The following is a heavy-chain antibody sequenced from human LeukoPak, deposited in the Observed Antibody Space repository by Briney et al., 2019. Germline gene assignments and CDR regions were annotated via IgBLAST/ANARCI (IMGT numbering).Heavy chain of an antibody. D-gene: IGHD3-16*01. CDR3: ARGLPRDIWGGSDY. J-gene: IGHJ4*02. Sequence: GGSLRLSCAASGFTFSSYAMHWVRQAPGKGLEWVAVISYDGSNKYYADSVKGRFTISRDNSKNTLYLQMNSLRAEDTAVYYCARGLPRDIWGGSDYGGQGTLVSVSS. CDR2: ISYDGSNK. CDR1: GFTFSSYA. V-gene: IGHV3-30-3*01.